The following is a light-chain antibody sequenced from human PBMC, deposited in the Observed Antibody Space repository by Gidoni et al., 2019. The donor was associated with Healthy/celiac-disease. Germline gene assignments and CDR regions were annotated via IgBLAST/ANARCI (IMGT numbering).Light chain of an antibody. CDR3: QQYNSYSRT. CDR1: QSLNRW. V-gene: IGKV1-5*03. J-gene: IGKJ1*01. CDR2: KAS. Sequence: EIQMTQSPATLSASVGDRVTMTCRASQSLNRWLAWYQQKPGKAPKLLIHKASSLESGVPSRFSGSGSGTEFSLTISSLQPDDFAAYYCQQYNSYSRTFGQGTTVEMK.